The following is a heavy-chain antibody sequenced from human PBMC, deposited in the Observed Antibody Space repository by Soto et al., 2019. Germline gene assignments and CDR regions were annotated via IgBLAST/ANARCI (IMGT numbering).Heavy chain of an antibody. V-gene: IGHV3-23*01. CDR2: ISVTGTRT. CDR3: AIDYSTGYADF. CDR1: GFIFSNDA. J-gene: IGHJ4*02. D-gene: IGHD5-12*01. Sequence: GGSLRLSCAASGFIFSNDAMTWVRQVPGKGLEWVSTISVTGTRTHYGDSVEGRLTISRDNFKSTLFLQMNSLRAADTAIYYCAIDYSTGYADFWGQGTLVTVSS.